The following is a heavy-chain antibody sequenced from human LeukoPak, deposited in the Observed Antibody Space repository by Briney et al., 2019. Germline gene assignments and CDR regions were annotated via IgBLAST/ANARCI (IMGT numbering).Heavy chain of an antibody. V-gene: IGHV3-7*01. CDR1: GFTFSSYW. Sequence: GGSLRLSCAASGFTFSSYWMSWVRQAPGKGLEWVANIKQDGSEKYYVDSVRGRFTISRDNAKNSLYLQMNSLRAEDTAVYYCARVSGSKWELLVPDYWGQGTLVTVSS. CDR2: IKQDGSEK. J-gene: IGHJ4*02. D-gene: IGHD1-26*01. CDR3: ARVSGSKWELLVPDY.